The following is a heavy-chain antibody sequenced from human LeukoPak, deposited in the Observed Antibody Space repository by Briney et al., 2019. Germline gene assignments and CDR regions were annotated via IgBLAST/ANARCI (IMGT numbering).Heavy chain of an antibody. Sequence: AGGSLRLSCTASGFIFSTYWMHWVRQAPGKGLVWVSRINSVGSSTNYADSVKGRFTISRDNAKNMLYLQMNSLRAKDTAVYYCATGSSSWENAFEIWGQGTMVTVSS. J-gene: IGHJ3*02. CDR3: ATGSSSWENAFEI. V-gene: IGHV3-74*01. CDR1: GFIFSTYW. D-gene: IGHD6-13*01. CDR2: INSVGSST.